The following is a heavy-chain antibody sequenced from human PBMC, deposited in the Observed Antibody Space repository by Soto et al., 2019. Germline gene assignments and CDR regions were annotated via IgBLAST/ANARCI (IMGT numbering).Heavy chain of an antibody. D-gene: IGHD3-22*01. CDR1: GYRFTIRG. CDR2: INTANGDT. Sequence: ASVKVTCKVSGYRFTIRGIHWVRQAPGQRLEWMGWINTANGDTKYSQKFQGRIILSRDTSASTAYMELSSLRTEDMVVYYCARGKATRGYYFDRWGHVTLVTVS. J-gene: IGHJ4*01. CDR3: ARGKATRGYYFDR. V-gene: IGHV1-3*04.